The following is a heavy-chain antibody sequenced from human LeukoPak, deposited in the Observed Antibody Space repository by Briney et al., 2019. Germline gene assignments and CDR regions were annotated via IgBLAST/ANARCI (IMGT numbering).Heavy chain of an antibody. CDR3: ARAPMGTAAFY. CDR1: GYTFTNFD. CDR2: MNPVTGDA. J-gene: IGHJ4*02. Sequence: ASVKVSCKASGYTFTNFDINWVRQAPGQGLEWMEWMNPVTGDAGSTQKFQGRVTLTRDTSISTAYMELSSLTSDDTAFYYCARAPMGTAAFYWGQGTLVTVSS. D-gene: IGHD2-2*01. V-gene: IGHV1-8*01.